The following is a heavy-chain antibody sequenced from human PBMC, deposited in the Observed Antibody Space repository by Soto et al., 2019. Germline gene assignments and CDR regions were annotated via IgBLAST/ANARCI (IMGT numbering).Heavy chain of an antibody. CDR1: GGSISSSSYY. CDR2: IYYSGST. Sequence: SETLSLTCTVSGGSISSSSYYWGWIRQPPGKGLEWIGSIYYSGSTYYNPPLKSRVTISVDTSKNQFSLKLSSVTAADTAVYYCAMIAGSFDYWGQGTLVTVS. J-gene: IGHJ4*02. V-gene: IGHV4-39*01. CDR3: AMIAGSFDY. D-gene: IGHD3-22*01.